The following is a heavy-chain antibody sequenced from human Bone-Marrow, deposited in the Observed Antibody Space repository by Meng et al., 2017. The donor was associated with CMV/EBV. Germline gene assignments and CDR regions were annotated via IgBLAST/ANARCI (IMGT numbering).Heavy chain of an antibody. CDR1: GFSVSSYY. CDR2: AYSAWST. D-gene: IGHD7-27*01. CDR3: ASNRGDNWGVYY. Sequence: GESLKISCAASGFSVSSYYVSWVRQGPGKGLEWISIAYSAWSTYYADSVKGRFTVSRDNSKNTVYLQMNRLRVEDTAVYYCASNRGDNWGVYYWGQGTQVTVSS. V-gene: IGHV3-53*05. J-gene: IGHJ4*02.